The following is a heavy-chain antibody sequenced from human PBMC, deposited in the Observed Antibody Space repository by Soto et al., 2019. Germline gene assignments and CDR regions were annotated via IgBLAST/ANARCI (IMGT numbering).Heavy chain of an antibody. Sequence: EVQLLESGGGLVQPGGSLRLSCAASGFTFSSYAMSWVRQAPGKGLEWVSAISGSGGSTYYADSVKGRFTISRDNSKNTLYMQMNSLRAEDTAVYYCAKAPSGYTTLGWFDPWGQGPLVTVSS. V-gene: IGHV3-23*01. CDR3: AKAPSGYTTLGWFDP. D-gene: IGHD3-22*01. J-gene: IGHJ5*02. CDR1: GFTFSSYA. CDR2: ISGSGGST.